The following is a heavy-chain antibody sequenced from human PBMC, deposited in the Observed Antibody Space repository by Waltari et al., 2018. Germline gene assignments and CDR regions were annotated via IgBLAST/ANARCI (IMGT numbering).Heavy chain of an antibody. CDR1: GFTFSSYG. V-gene: IGHV3-30*18. D-gene: IGHD2-2*01. J-gene: IGHJ4*02. CDR2: ISYDGSNK. CDR3: AKELYPDMASCSDY. Sequence: QVQLVESGGGVVQPGRSLRLSCAASGFTFSSYGMHWVRQAPGKGLEWVAVISYDGSNKYYADSVKGRFTISRDNSKNTLYLQMNSLRAEDTAVYYCAKELYPDMASCSDYWGQGTLVTVSS.